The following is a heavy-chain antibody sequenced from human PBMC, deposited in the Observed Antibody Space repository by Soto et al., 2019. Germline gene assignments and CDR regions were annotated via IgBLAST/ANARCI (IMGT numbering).Heavy chain of an antibody. V-gene: IGHV3-30*03. CDR1: GFTFSSYG. Sequence: QVQLVESGGGVVQPGRSLRLSCAASGFTFSSYGMHWVRQAPGKGLEWVAVISYDGSNKYYADSVKGRFTISRDNSKNTLYLQMNSLRAEDTAVYYCALLVVTAHDRDYWGQGTLVTVSS. J-gene: IGHJ4*02. D-gene: IGHD2-21*02. CDR2: ISYDGSNK. CDR3: ALLVVTAHDRDY.